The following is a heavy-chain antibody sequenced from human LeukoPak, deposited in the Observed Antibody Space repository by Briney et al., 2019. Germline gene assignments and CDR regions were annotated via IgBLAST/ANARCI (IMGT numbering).Heavy chain of an antibody. J-gene: IGHJ6*03. Sequence: GGSLRLSCAASGFTFDDYAMHWVRQAPGKGLEWVSSISSSSSYIYYADSVKGRFTISRDNAKNSLYLQMNSLRAEDTAVYYCAREDHYYYYMDVWGKGTTVTVSS. CDR1: GFTFDDYA. V-gene: IGHV3-21*01. CDR2: ISSSSSYI. CDR3: AREDHYYYYMDV.